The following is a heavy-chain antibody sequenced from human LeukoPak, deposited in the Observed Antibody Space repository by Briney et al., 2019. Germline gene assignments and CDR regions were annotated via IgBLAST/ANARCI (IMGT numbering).Heavy chain of an antibody. CDR1: GGSISSYY. CDR3: ARDRPGIAVAGDAFDI. D-gene: IGHD6-19*01. CDR2: IQNRGST. V-gene: IGHV4-59*01. Sequence: PSETLSLTCTVSGGSISSYYWSWIRQPPGKGLEWIGYIQNRGSTNSNPSLKSQVTLSVDTSKNQFSLKLTSVTAADTAVYHCARDRPGIAVAGDAFDIWGQGTMVTVSS. J-gene: IGHJ3*02.